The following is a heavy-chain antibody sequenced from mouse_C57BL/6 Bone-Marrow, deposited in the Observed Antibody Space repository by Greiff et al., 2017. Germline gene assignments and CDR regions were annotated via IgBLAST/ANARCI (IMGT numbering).Heavy chain of an antibody. CDR2: IYPGGGYT. D-gene: IGHD2-5*01. CDR3: ARGDYSNYRAMDY. J-gene: IGHJ4*01. Sequence: VKLVESGAELVRPGTSVKMSCKASGYTFTNYWIGWAKQRPGHGLEWIGDIYPGGGYTNYNEKFKGKATLTADKSSSTAYMQFSSLTSEDSAIYYCARGDYSNYRAMDYWGEGTSVTVSS. CDR1: GYTFTNYW. V-gene: IGHV1-63*01.